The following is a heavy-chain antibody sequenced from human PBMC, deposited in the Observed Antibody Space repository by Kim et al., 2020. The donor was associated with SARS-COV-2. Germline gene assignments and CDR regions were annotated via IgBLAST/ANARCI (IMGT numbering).Heavy chain of an antibody. J-gene: IGHJ6*02. D-gene: IGHD1-26*01. V-gene: IGHV1-46*01. CDR3: ARDDSGSSSSGMDV. Sequence: AQKFQGRVTMTRDTSTSTVYMELSSLRSEDTAVYYCARDDSGSSSSGMDVWGQGTTVTVSS.